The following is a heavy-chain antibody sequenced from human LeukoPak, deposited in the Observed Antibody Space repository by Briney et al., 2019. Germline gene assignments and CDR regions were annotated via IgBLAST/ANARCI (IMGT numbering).Heavy chain of an antibody. D-gene: IGHD3-10*01. Sequence: GRSLRLSCAASGFTFSSYAMHWVRQAPGKGLEWVAVISYDGTNKYYADSVKGRFTISRDNSKNTLYLQMNSLRAEDTAVYYYARDRELDGYLDYWGQGTLVTVSS. CDR3: ARDRELDGYLDY. CDR1: GFTFSSYA. J-gene: IGHJ4*02. V-gene: IGHV3-30-3*01. CDR2: ISYDGTNK.